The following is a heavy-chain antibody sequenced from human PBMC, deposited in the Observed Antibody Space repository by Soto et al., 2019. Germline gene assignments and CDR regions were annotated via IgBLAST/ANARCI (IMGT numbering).Heavy chain of an antibody. D-gene: IGHD2-15*01. CDR1: GYTFTSYA. CDR3: ARDRKVVVAATTTRYFDY. CDR2: LNAGNGNT. V-gene: IGHV1-3*01. J-gene: IGHJ4*02. Sequence: QVQLVQSGAEVKKPGASVKVSCKASGYTFTSYAMHWVRQAPGQRLEWMGWLNAGNGNTKYSQKFQGRVTITRDTSASTAYMELSSLRSEDTAVYYCARDRKVVVAATTTRYFDYWGQGTLVTVSS.